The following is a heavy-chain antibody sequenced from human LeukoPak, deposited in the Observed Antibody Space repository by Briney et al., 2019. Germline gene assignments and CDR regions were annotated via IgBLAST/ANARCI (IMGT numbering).Heavy chain of an antibody. D-gene: IGHD3-10*01. V-gene: IGHV1-2*02. CDR2: S. J-gene: IGHJ4*02. CDR3: ARDIRRLGITMVRGVIHFDY. Sequence: SNYAQKFQGRVTMTRDTSISTAYMELSRLRSDDTAVYYCARDIRRLGITMVRGVIHFDYWGQGTLVTVSS.